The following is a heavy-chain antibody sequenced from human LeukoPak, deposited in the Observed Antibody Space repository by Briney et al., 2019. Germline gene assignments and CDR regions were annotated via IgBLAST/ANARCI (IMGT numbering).Heavy chain of an antibody. Sequence: PGGSLRLSCAAPGFTFSIYTMNWVRQAPGKGLEWVSSISSSSSYIYYADSVKGRFTISRDNAKNSLYLQMNSLRAEDTAVYYCARNRNDYGDYVYDYWGQGTLVTVSS. J-gene: IGHJ4*02. CDR3: ARNRNDYGDYVYDY. D-gene: IGHD4-17*01. CDR1: GFTFSIYT. CDR2: ISSSSSYI. V-gene: IGHV3-21*01.